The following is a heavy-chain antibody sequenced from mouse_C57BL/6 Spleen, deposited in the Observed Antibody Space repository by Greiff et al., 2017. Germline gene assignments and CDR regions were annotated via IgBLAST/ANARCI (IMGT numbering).Heavy chain of an antibody. D-gene: IGHD1-1*01. CDR1: GFTFSDYG. J-gene: IGHJ4*01. Sequence: VQLKESGGGLVKPGGSLKLSCAASGFTFSDYGMHWVRQAPEKGLEWVAYISSGSSTIYYADTVKGRFTISRDNAKNTLFLQMTSLRSEDTAMYYCARRYYGSSPYAMDYWGQGTSVTVSS. CDR3: ARRYYGSSPYAMDY. V-gene: IGHV5-17*01. CDR2: ISSGSSTI.